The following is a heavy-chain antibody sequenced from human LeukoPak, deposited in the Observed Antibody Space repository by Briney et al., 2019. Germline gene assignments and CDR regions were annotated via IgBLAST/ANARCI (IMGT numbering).Heavy chain of an antibody. CDR3: AKSLLTTATGTGRAFDI. V-gene: IGHV3-23*01. D-gene: IGHD1-1*01. J-gene: IGHJ3*02. CDR1: GFTFSTYN. CDR2: ISAGADVI. Sequence: PGGSLRLSCAASGFTFSTYNMYWVRQAPGKGLEWVSGISAGADVIFYADPVKGRFTISRDNSKNTLYLQMNSLRAEDSAEYYCAKSLLTTATGTGRAFDIWGQGTMVTVSA.